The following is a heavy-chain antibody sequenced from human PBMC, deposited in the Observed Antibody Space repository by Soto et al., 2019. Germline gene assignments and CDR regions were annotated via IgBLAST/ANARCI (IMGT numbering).Heavy chain of an antibody. J-gene: IGHJ4*02. Sequence: QVQLQQWGAGLLKPSETLSLTCAVSGGSFSGYYWSWIRQPPGQGLEWMGEINNSGSTSYNPSLKSRVTISVYTSKTKFSLKLSSVTAPDTAVYYCARGMRKRGYSYGYVGLLDYWGQGTLVTVSS. CDR2: INNSGST. V-gene: IGHV4-34*01. CDR1: GGSFSGYY. D-gene: IGHD5-18*01. CDR3: ARGMRKRGYSYGYVGLLDY.